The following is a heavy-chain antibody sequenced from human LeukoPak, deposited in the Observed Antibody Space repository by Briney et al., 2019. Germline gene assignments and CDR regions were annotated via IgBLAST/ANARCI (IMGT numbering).Heavy chain of an antibody. D-gene: IGHD3-10*01. CDR3: ARDGLLLWFGELFSTDASDI. Sequence: PGGSLRLSWAASGFTFSSYRMSWVRQARGKGREWGSSISSSSSYIYYADSVKGRFTISRDNAKTSLYLQMNSLRAEDTAVYYCARDGLLLWFGELFSTDASDIWGQGTMVTVSS. J-gene: IGHJ3*02. CDR2: ISSSSSYI. V-gene: IGHV3-21*01. CDR1: GFTFSSYR.